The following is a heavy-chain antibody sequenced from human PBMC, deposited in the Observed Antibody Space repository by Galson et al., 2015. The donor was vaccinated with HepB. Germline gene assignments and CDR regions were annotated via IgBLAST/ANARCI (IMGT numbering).Heavy chain of an antibody. Sequence: SLRLSCAASGFTFSSYGMHWVRQAPGKGLEWVAFIRYDGSNKYYADSVKGRFTISRDNSKNTLYLQMNSLRAEDTAVYYCAKDGRVVVAATRGAEYFQHWGQGTL. CDR1: GFTFSSYG. J-gene: IGHJ1*01. D-gene: IGHD2-15*01. CDR2: IRYDGSNK. CDR3: AKDGRVVVAATRGAEYFQH. V-gene: IGHV3-30*02.